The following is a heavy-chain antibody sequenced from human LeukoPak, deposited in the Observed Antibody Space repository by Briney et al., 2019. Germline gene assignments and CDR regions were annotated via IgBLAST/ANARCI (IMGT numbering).Heavy chain of an antibody. V-gene: IGHV4-59*01. CDR3: ARARGSGWLYYFDY. Sequence: SSETLSLTCTVSGGSISSYYWSWIRQPPGKGLEWIGCIYYSGSTNYNPSLKSRVTISVDTSKNQFSLKLSSVTAADTAVYYCARARGSGWLYYFDYWGQGTLVTVSS. J-gene: IGHJ4*02. CDR2: IYYSGST. D-gene: IGHD6-19*01. CDR1: GGSISSYY.